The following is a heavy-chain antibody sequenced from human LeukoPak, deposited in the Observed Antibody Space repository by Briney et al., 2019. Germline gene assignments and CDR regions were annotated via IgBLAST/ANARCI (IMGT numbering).Heavy chain of an antibody. J-gene: IGHJ4*02. CDR2: INHSGST. CDR1: GYSISSGYY. D-gene: IGHD6-19*01. V-gene: IGHV4-38-2*02. Sequence: PSETLSLTCTVSGYSISSGYYWSWIRQPPGKGLEWIGEINHSGSTNYNPSLKSRVTISVDTSKNQFSLKLSSVTAADTAVYYCASGAVAGTSPDYWGQGTLVTVSS. CDR3: ASGAVAGTSPDY.